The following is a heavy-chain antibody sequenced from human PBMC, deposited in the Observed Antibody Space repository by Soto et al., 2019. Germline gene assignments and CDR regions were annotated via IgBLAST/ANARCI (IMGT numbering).Heavy chain of an antibody. Sequence: SETLSLTCTGSGGSISSYYWSWIRQPPGKGLEWIGYIYYSGSTNYNPSLKSRVTISVDTSKNQFSLKLSSVTAADTAVYYCARTLWFGELLQGDAFDVWGQGTMVTVSS. CDR2: IYYSGST. V-gene: IGHV4-59*08. CDR1: GGSISSYY. CDR3: ARTLWFGELLQGDAFDV. J-gene: IGHJ3*01. D-gene: IGHD3-10*01.